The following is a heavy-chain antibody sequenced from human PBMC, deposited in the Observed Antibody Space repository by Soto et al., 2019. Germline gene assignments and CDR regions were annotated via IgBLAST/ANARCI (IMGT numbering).Heavy chain of an antibody. J-gene: IGHJ4*02. Sequence: QVQLVQSGAEVKKPGASVKVSCKASGYTFIGNYIHWVRQAPGQGLEWMGWSNPNIGATDYSQKFQGRVTMTRDTSISTAYMELSRLTSDDTAVYYCARGGCSSSNCYTLDYWGQGTLVTVSS. CDR1: GYTFIGNY. CDR3: ARGGCSSSNCYTLDY. V-gene: IGHV1-2*02. D-gene: IGHD2-2*02. CDR2: SNPNIGAT.